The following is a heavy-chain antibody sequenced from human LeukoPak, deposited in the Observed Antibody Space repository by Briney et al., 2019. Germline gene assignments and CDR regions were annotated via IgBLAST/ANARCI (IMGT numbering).Heavy chain of an antibody. CDR3: ARARWQLVPYFDS. CDR2: INPNSGGT. CDR1: GYTFTDYY. D-gene: IGHD6-6*01. J-gene: IGHJ4*02. Sequence: WASVKVSCTASGYTFTDYYMHWVRQAPGQGLEWMGWINPNSGGTNFAQKFQGRVAMTRDTSISTAYLELGSLRSDDTAVYFCARARWQLVPYFDSWGQGTLVTVSS. V-gene: IGHV1-2*02.